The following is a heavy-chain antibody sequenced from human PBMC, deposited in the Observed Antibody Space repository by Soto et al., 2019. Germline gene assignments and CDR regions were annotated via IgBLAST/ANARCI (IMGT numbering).Heavy chain of an antibody. CDR2: ISSAGGT. D-gene: IGHD3-3*01. Sequence: EVQLVESGEGLIKPGGSLRLSCAASGITVTNCFMTWVRQAPGKGLVWVSVISSAGGTYYADSVKGRFTISRDNYRNTLYLQMYTLRAEDTAVYYCARDELGGAYDFWHGGQGTLVTVSS. CDR1: GITVTNCF. J-gene: IGHJ4*02. V-gene: IGHV3-66*01. CDR3: ARDELGGAYDFWH.